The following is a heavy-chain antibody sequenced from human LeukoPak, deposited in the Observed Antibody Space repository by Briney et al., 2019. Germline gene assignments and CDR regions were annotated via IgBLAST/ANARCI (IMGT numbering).Heavy chain of an antibody. CDR1: GYTFTGYY. D-gene: IGHD2-15*01. J-gene: IGHJ4*02. V-gene: IGHV1-2*06. CDR2: INPNSGGT. CDR3: ARGYCSGGSCPTFFDY. Sequence: ASVKVSCKASGYTFTGYYMHWVRQAPGQGREWMGRINPNSGGTNYAQKFQGRVTMTRDTSISTAYMELSRLRSDDTAVYYCARGYCSGGSCPTFFDYWGQGTLVTVSS.